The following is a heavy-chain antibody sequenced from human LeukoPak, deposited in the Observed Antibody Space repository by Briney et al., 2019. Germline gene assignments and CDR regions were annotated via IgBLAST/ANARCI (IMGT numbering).Heavy chain of an antibody. CDR2: IPRNGGST. J-gene: IGHJ4*02. V-gene: IGHV3-53*01. Sequence: GGSLRLSCAASGFTVSSNYMSWVRQAPGKGLEWVSSIPRNGGSTYYADSVKGRFTISRDNAKNSLYLQMNSLRAEDTALYYCARGGENSGFDYWGQGTLVIVSS. CDR3: ARGGENSGFDY. CDR1: GFTVSSNY. D-gene: IGHD6-19*01.